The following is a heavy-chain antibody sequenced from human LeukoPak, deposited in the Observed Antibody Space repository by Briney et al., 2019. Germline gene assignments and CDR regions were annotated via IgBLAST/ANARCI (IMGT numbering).Heavy chain of an antibody. V-gene: IGHV1-69*06. Sequence: SVKLSCKASVGTFSSYAISWVRQAPGQGLEWMGRILPLFGTANYAQKFQGRVTITADKSTSTAYMELSSLRSEDTAVYYCASLGQHCSSTSCYDGKRFDPWGQGTLVTVSS. J-gene: IGHJ5*02. CDR1: VGTFSSYA. CDR3: ASLGQHCSSTSCYDGKRFDP. CDR2: ILPLFGTA. D-gene: IGHD2-2*01.